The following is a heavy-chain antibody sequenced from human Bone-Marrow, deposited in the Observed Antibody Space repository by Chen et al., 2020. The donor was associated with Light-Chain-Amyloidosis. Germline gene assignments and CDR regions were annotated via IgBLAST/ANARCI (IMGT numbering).Heavy chain of an antibody. J-gene: IGHJ4*02. CDR1: GGSISSSSYY. V-gene: IGHV4-39*01. CDR2: IYYSGST. CDR3: ARRYYDYVWGSYRSYYFDY. D-gene: IGHD3-16*02. Sequence: QLQLQESGPGLVKPSETLSLTCTVSGGSISSSSYYWGWIRQPPGKGLEWIGSIYYSGSTYYTPSLKSRVPISVDTSKTQFSLKLSSVTAADTAVYYCARRYYDYVWGSYRSYYFDYWGQGTLVTVSS.